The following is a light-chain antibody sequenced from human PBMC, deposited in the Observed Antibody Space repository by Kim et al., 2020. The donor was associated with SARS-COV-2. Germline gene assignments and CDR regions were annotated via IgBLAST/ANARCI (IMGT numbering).Light chain of an antibody. Sequence: GDRVTITCRASLDISTYLAWYQQKPGKAPKLLIYRASTLQSGVSSRFSGSGSGTEFTLTINNLQPEDFAIYYCQQLNDYPWTFGQGTKVDI. J-gene: IGKJ1*01. CDR1: LDISTY. CDR2: RAS. CDR3: QQLNDYPWT. V-gene: IGKV1-9*01.